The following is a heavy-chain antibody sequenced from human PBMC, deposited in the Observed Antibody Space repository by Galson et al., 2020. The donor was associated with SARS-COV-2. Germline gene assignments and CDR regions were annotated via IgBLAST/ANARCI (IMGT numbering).Heavy chain of an antibody. CDR1: GYTFTGYY. CDR2: INPNSGGT. J-gene: IGHJ4*02. CDR3: AREEQWLIGFDY. D-gene: IGHD6-19*01. Sequence: ALVKVSCKASGYTFTGYYMHWVRQAPGQGLEWMGWINPNSGGTNYAQKFQGRVTMTRDTSISTAYMELSRLRSDDTAVYYCAREEQWLIGFDYWGQGTLVTVSS. V-gene: IGHV1-2*02.